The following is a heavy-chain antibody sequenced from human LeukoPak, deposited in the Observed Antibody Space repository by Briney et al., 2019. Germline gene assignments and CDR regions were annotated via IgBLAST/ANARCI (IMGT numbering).Heavy chain of an antibody. Sequence: GGSLRLSCAASGFTFSSYGMSWVRQAPGKGLEWVSAISGSGGSTYYADSVKGRFTISRDNSKNTLYLQMNSLRAEDTAVYYCARDPTPELERRLFGYYYYYMDVWGKGTTVTVSS. CDR3: ARDPTPELERRLFGYYYYYMDV. CDR1: GFTFSSYG. D-gene: IGHD1-1*01. J-gene: IGHJ6*03. CDR2: ISGSGGST. V-gene: IGHV3-23*01.